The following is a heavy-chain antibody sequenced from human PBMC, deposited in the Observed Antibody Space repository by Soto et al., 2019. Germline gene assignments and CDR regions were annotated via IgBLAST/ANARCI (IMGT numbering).Heavy chain of an antibody. Sequence: QVQLVESGGGVVQPGRSLRLSCAASGFTFSSYAMHWVRQAPGKGLEWVAVISYDGSNKYYADSVKGRFTISRDNSKNTLYLQMNSLRAEDTAVYYCARSEGRGATIYYGMYVWGQGTTVTVSS. D-gene: IGHD1-26*01. V-gene: IGHV3-30-3*01. CDR2: ISYDGSNK. J-gene: IGHJ6*02. CDR1: GFTFSSYA. CDR3: ARSEGRGATIYYGMYV.